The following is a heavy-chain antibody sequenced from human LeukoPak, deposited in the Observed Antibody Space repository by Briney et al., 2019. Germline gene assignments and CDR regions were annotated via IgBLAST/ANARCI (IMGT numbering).Heavy chain of an antibody. V-gene: IGHV3-23*01. CDR1: GFTFSSYA. J-gene: IGHJ4*02. D-gene: IGHD6-13*01. CDR2: ISGSGGST. CDR3: AKDQAAGFHLDY. Sequence: PGGSLRLSCAASGFTFSSYAMSWVRQAPGKGLEWVSAISGSGGSTYYADSVKGRFTISRDNSKNTQYLQMNSLRAEDTAVYYCAKDQAAGFHLDYWGQGTLVTVSS.